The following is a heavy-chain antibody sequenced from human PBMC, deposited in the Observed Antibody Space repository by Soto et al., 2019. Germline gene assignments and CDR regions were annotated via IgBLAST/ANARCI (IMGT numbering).Heavy chain of an antibody. CDR3: ARTIVVVPAAKSYYGMDV. Sequence: GESLKISCKGSGYSFTSYWIGWVRQMPGKGLEWMGIIYPGDSDTRYSPSFQGQVTISADKSISTAYLQWSSLKASDTAMYYCARTIVVVPAAKSYYGMDVWGQGTTVTVLL. CDR2: IYPGDSDT. J-gene: IGHJ6*02. V-gene: IGHV5-51*01. D-gene: IGHD2-2*01. CDR1: GYSFTSYW.